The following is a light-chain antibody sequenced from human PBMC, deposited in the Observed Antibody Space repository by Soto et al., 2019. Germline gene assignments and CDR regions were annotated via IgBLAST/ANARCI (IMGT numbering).Light chain of an antibody. CDR3: QQFDGLHYT. CDR2: DAS. V-gene: IGKV1-33*01. CDR1: QDIIKS. Sequence: DIQMTQSPSSLSASVGDRVTITCQASQDIIKSLNWYQQRPGKAPNLLIYDASNLQTEVPSRFSGSGSGTDFSFTINDLQPEDIATYYCQQFDGLHYTFGQGTKVEIK. J-gene: IGKJ2*01.